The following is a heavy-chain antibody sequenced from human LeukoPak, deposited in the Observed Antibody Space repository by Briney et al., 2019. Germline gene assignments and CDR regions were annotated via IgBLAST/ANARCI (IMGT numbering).Heavy chain of an antibody. Sequence: QPGGSLRLSCAASGFTFSSYSMNWVRQAPGKGLEWVSYISSSGSTIYYADSVKGRLTISTDNAKNSLYLQLSSLRDEDTAVYYCARDCRLNCARQPGFDSWGQGTLVTVSS. D-gene: IGHD1-1*01. V-gene: IGHV3-48*02. CDR3: ARDCRLNCARQPGFDS. CDR1: GFTFSSYS. CDR2: ISSSGSTI. J-gene: IGHJ5*01.